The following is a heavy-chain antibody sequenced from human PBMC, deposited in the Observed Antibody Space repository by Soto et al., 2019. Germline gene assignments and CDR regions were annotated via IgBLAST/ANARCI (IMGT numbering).Heavy chain of an antibody. CDR3: ARSLDDSSGYGYDAFDI. D-gene: IGHD3-22*01. CDR1: GGTFSSYA. V-gene: IGHV1-69*06. Sequence: ASVKVSCKASGGTFSSYAISWVRQAPGQGLEWMGGIIPIFGTANYAQKFQGRVTITADKSTSTAYMELSSLRSEDTAVYYCARSLDDSSGYGYDAFDIWGQGTMVT. J-gene: IGHJ3*02. CDR2: IIPIFGTA.